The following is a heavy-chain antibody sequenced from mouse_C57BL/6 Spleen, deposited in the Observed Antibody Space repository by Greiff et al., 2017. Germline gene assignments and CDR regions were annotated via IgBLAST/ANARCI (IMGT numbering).Heavy chain of an antibody. J-gene: IGHJ1*03. CDR1: GFTFSDYG. D-gene: IGHD1-1*01. CDR2: ISSGSSTI. V-gene: IGHV5-17*01. Sequence: DVQLVESGGGLVKPGGSLKLSCAASGFTFSDYGMHWVRQAPEKGLEWVAYISSGSSTIYYADTVKGRFTISRDNAKNTLFLQMTSLRSEDTAMYYCARGYDGSSHGWYFDVWGTGTTVTVSS. CDR3: ARGYDGSSHGWYFDV.